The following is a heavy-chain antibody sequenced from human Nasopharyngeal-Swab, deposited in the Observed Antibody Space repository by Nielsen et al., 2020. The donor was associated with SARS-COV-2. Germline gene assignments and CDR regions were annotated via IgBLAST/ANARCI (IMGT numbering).Heavy chain of an antibody. D-gene: IGHD6-19*01. V-gene: IGHV3-23*01. CDR2: INYNSGIT. Sequence: GGSLRLSCTASGFTFSSYAMNWVRRAPGKGLERVSTINYNSGITYSADSVRGRFTIFRDNSENTLFLQMNSLMAEDTAMYFCAKGMDSSGFHGFDIWGQGTMVTVSS. CDR1: GFTFSSYA. CDR3: AKGMDSSGFHGFDI. J-gene: IGHJ3*02.